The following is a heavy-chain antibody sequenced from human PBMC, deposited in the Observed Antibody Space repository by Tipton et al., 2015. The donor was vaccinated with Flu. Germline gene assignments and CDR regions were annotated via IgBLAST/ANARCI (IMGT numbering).Heavy chain of an antibody. CDR1: GGSIGSGGDY. Sequence: TLSLTCSVSGGSIGSGGDYWSWVRQRPGKGLEWIGSIYYSGSTYYNPSLESRLSISVDTSKNQFSLKLISMTVADTAVYYCARDQGFGGGMTYDYYAMDVWGQGTTVTVSS. D-gene: IGHD3-10*01. J-gene: IGHJ6*02. CDR2: IYYSGST. V-gene: IGHV4-31*03. CDR3: ARDQGFGGGMTYDYYAMDV.